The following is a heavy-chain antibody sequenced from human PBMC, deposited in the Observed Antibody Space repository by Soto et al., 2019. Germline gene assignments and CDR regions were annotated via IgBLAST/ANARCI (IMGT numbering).Heavy chain of an antibody. V-gene: IGHV3-73*01. CDR3: TRLIREAPDY. J-gene: IGHJ4*02. Sequence: EVLLVESGGGLVQPGGSLKLSCAASGFVFKDSSIHWVRQAYGKGLEWVGRIRDRAYNYATAYAASVEGRFTISRDDSDNPAYLHMSSLKTEDTAIYYCTRLIREAPDYCGQGTLVTVSS. D-gene: IGHD3-10*01. CDR2: IRDRAYNYAT. CDR1: GFVFKDSS.